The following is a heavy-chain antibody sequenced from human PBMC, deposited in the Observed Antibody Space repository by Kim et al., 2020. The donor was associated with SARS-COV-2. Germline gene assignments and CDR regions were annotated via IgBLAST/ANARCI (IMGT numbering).Heavy chain of an antibody. V-gene: IGHV1-18*01. J-gene: IGHJ6*02. Sequence: KLQGRVTMTTDTSTSTAYMELRSLRSDDTAVYYCARIQLWFPYYYYGMDVWGQGTTVTVSS. CDR3: ARIQLWFPYYYYGMDV. D-gene: IGHD5-18*01.